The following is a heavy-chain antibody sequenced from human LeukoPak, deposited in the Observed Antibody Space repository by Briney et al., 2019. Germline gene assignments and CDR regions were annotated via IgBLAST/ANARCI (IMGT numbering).Heavy chain of an antibody. Sequence: TGGSLRLSCAASGFTFSSYAMSWVRQAPGKGLEWVSAISGSGGSTYYADSVKGRFPISRDNSKNTLYLQMNSLRAEDTAVYYCAKPDRAIAAPGYWGQGTLVTVSS. CDR2: ISGSGGST. D-gene: IGHD6-6*01. CDR3: AKPDRAIAAPGY. V-gene: IGHV3-23*01. J-gene: IGHJ4*02. CDR1: GFTFSSYA.